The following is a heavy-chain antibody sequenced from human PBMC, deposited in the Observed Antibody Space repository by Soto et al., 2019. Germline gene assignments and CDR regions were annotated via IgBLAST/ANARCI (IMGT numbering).Heavy chain of an antibody. Sequence: EVQLVESGGGLVQPGGSLRLSCAASGFTFSTYSMNWSCQAPGKGLEWVSYISTSSSIIYYADSVKGRFTISRDNAKNSLYPQTNSLRVEDATVYYCARRAVWGQGTTVTVS. CDR3: ARRAV. CDR2: ISTSSSII. CDR1: GFTFSTYS. J-gene: IGHJ6*02. V-gene: IGHV3-48*01.